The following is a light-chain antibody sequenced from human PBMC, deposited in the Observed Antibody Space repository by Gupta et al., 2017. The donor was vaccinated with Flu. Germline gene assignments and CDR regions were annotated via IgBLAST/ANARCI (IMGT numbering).Light chain of an antibody. V-gene: IGLV2-14*01. CDR2: EVS. CDR1: SSDVGGYNY. Sequence: QPALTQPPSVSGSPRQSITSSRTGTSSDVGGYNYVSWYQQHPGKAPKLMIYEVSNRPSGVSNRFSGSKSGNTASLTISGLQAEDEADYYCSSYTSTSTPSVFGSGTKVTVL. J-gene: IGLJ1*01. CDR3: SSYTSTSTPSV.